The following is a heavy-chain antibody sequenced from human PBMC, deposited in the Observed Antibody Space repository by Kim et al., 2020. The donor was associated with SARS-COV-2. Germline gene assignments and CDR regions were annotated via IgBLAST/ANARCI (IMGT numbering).Heavy chain of an antibody. Sequence: GGSLRLSCAASGFTFSSYGMHWVRQAPGKGLEWVAVIWYDGSNKYYADSVKGRFTISRDNSKNTLYLQMNSLRAEDTAVYYCARDRPVAYDGAMGYWGQGTLVTVSS. D-gene: IGHD3-3*01. J-gene: IGHJ4*02. CDR1: GFTFSSYG. CDR2: IWYDGSNK. V-gene: IGHV3-33*01. CDR3: ARDRPVAYDGAMGY.